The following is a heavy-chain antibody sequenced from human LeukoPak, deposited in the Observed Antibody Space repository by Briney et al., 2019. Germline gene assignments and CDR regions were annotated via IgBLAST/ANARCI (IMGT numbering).Heavy chain of an antibody. CDR2: ISWNSGSI. CDR3: AKATGTRYYYYGMDV. D-gene: IGHD1-1*01. V-gene: IGHV3-9*01. J-gene: IGHJ6*02. Sequence: GRSLRLSCAASGFTFDDYAMHWVRQAPGKGLEWVSGISWNSGSIGYADSVKGRFTISRDNAENSLYLQMNSLRAEDTALYYCAKATGTRYYYYGMDVWGQGTTVTVPS. CDR1: GFTFDDYA.